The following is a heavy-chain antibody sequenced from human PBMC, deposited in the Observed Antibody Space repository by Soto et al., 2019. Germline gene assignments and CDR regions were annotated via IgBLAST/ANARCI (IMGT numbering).Heavy chain of an antibody. V-gene: IGHV4-34*01. CDR1: GGSFSGYY. CDR3: ARCRNAVPRCYFDH. D-gene: IGHD4-17*01. J-gene: IGHJ4*02. Sequence: SETLSLTCAVYGGSFSGYYWSWIRQPPGKGLEWIGEINHSGSTNYNPSLKSRVTISVDTSKNQFSLKLSSVTAADTAVYYCARCRNAVPRCYFDHWGQGTLVTVSS. CDR2: INHSGST.